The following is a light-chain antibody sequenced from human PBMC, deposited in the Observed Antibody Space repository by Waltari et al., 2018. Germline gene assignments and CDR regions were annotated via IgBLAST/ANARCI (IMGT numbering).Light chain of an antibody. CDR1: QNILYSSNNKKY. V-gene: IGKV4-1*01. J-gene: IGKJ1*01. CDR3: QKYYSVPWT. CDR2: WAS. Sequence: IVMPPSPDSLAVSLGARAPITCQSSQNILYSSNNKKYLGRYQQKPGQPPKLLIYWASTREAGVPDRCSGSGSGTDFTLTISSLQAEDVAVYYCQKYYSVPWTFGQGTKVEIK.